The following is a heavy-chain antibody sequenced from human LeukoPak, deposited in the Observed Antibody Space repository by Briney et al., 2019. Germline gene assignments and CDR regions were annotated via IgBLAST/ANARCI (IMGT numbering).Heavy chain of an antibody. D-gene: IGHD2-2*01. V-gene: IGHV4-34*01. Sequence: SETLSLTCAVYGGSFSGYYWSWIRQPPGKGLEWIGEINHSGSTNYNPSLKSRVTISVDTSKNQFSLKLSSVTAADTAVYYCARGRFCSSTSCTIFDYWSQGTLVTVSS. CDR2: INHSGST. CDR3: ARGRFCSSTSCTIFDY. J-gene: IGHJ4*02. CDR1: GGSFSGYY.